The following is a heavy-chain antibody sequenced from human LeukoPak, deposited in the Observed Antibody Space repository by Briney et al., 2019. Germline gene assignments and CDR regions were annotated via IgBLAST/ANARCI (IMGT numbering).Heavy chain of an antibody. D-gene: IGHD6-13*01. CDR2: ISGSGGST. CDR1: GFTFSSYA. CDR3: ASLGAAGTDY. J-gene: IGHJ4*02. Sequence: GGSLRLSCAASGFTFSSYAMSWVRQAPGKRLEWVSAISGSGGSTYYADSVKGRFTISRDNSKNTLYLQMNSLRAEDTAVYYCASLGAAGTDYWGQGTLVTVSS. V-gene: IGHV3-23*01.